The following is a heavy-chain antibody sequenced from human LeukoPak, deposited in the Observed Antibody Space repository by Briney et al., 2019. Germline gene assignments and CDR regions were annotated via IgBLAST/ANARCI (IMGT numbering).Heavy chain of an antibody. V-gene: IGHV4-59*01. CDR2: IYYSGST. CDR1: GGSISSYY. D-gene: IGHD4-17*01. CDR3: ARGPGDYGDYYYYYMDV. J-gene: IGHJ6*03. Sequence: SETLSLTCTVSGGSISSYYWSWIRQPPGKGLEWIGYIYYSGSTNYNPSLKSRVTISVDTSKNQFSLKLSSVTAADTAVYYCARGPGDYGDYYYYYMDVWGKGTTVTVSS.